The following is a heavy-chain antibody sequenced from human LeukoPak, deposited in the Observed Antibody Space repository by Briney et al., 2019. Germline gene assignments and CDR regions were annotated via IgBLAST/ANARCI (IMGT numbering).Heavy chain of an antibody. Sequence: GGSLRLSCAASGFTVSSNYMSWVRQAPGKGLEWVSVIYSGGSTYYADSVKGRFTISRNNSKNTLYLQMNSLRAEDTAVYYCAHHPHNMYPLFYYWGQGTLVTVSS. CDR2: IYSGGST. J-gene: IGHJ4*02. V-gene: IGHV3-53*01. CDR1: GFTVSSNY. CDR3: AHHPHNMYPLFYY. D-gene: IGHD2-2*01.